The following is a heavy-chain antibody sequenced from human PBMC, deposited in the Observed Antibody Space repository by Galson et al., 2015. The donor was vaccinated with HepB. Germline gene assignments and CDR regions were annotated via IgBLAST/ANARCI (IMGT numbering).Heavy chain of an antibody. CDR1: GYTFTSNG. D-gene: IGHD2-21*01. Sequence: SVKVSCKASGYTFTSNGISWVRQAPGHGLEWMGWISANTGNTIYAQKSQGRVTLTRDTSTSSVHMELRSLRIDDTAVYYCASDRLLSLDYWGPGSLVTVSS. CDR3: ASDRLLSLDY. J-gene: IGHJ4*02. CDR2: ISANTGNT. V-gene: IGHV1-18*01.